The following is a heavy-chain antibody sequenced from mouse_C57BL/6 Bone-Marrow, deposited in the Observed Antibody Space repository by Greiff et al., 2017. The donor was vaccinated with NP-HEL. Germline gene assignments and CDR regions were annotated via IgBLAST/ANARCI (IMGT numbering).Heavy chain of an antibody. V-gene: IGHV1-81*01. J-gene: IGHJ1*03. D-gene: IGHD2-5*01. CDR3: ARDYSNYRWYFDV. Sequence: VQLQQSGAELARPGASVKLSCKASGYTFTSYGISWVKQRTGQGLEWIGEIYPRSGNTYYNEKFKGKATLTADKSSSTAYMELRSLTSEDSAVYFCARDYSNYRWYFDVWGTGTTVTVSS. CDR2: IYPRSGNT. CDR1: GYTFTSYG.